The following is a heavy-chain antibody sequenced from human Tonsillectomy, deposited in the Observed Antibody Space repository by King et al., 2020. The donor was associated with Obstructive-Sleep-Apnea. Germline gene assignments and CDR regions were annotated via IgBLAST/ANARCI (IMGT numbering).Heavy chain of an antibody. CDR3: ARGPRITMVRGTFDY. V-gene: IGHV1-18*04. J-gene: IGHJ4*02. CDR1: GYTFTSYG. CDR2: ISAYNGNT. D-gene: IGHD3-10*01. Sequence: VQLVESGAEVKKPGASVKVSCKASGYTFTSYGISWVRQAPGQGLEWMGWISAYNGNTKYAQKLQGRVTMTTDTSTSTAYMELRSLRSDDTAVYYCARGPRITMVRGTFDYWGQGTLVTVSS.